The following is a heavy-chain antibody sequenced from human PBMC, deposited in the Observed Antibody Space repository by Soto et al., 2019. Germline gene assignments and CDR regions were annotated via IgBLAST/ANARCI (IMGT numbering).Heavy chain of an antibody. V-gene: IGHV1-69*13. CDR2: ITPIFGTA. CDR1: GGTFSSYA. D-gene: IGHD6-19*01. Sequence: GASVKVSCKASGGTFSSYASSWVRQAPGQGLEWMGGITPIFGTANYAQKFQGRVTITADESTSTAYMELSSLRSEDTAVYYCARRLATYYYYYGMDVWGQGTTVTVSS. J-gene: IGHJ6*02. CDR3: ARRLATYYYYYGMDV.